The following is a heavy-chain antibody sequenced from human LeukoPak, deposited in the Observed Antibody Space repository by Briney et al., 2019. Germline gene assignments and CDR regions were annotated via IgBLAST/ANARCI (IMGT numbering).Heavy chain of an antibody. Sequence: SETLSLTCAVYGGSFSTYYWSWIRQPPGKGLEWVGYMYYSGSAYYNPSLKSRATISLDTSKNQFSLKLSSVTAADTAVYFCARPYYYDSRIDPWGQGTLVTVSS. CDR3: ARPYYYDSRIDP. CDR1: GGSFSTYY. J-gene: IGHJ5*02. D-gene: IGHD3-22*01. V-gene: IGHV4-59*08. CDR2: MYYSGSA.